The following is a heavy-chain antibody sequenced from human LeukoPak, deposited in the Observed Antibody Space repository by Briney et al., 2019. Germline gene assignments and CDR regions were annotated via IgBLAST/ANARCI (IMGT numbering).Heavy chain of an antibody. CDR1: GFSFSSYW. V-gene: IGHV3-74*01. CDR3: ARAPSEIGGYYPEYFRH. Sequence: GGSLRLSCAASGFSFSSYWMHWVRQAPGKGLVWVSRIKSDGKTNYADSVKGRFTISRDNAKNTVSLQMNGLRAEDTGVYYCARAPSEIGGYYPEYFRHWGQGTLVTVSS. J-gene: IGHJ1*01. D-gene: IGHD3-22*01. CDR2: IKSDGKT.